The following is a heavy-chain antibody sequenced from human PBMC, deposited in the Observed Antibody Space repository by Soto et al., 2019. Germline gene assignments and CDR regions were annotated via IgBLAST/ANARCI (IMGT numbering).Heavy chain of an antibody. CDR1: GFTFSSYA. D-gene: IGHD3-16*01. CDR2: ISGSGVST. CDR3: AKDRQGGYFDY. Sequence: EVQLLESGGGLVQPGGSLRLSCAASGFTFSSYAMNWVRQAPGKGLEWVSTISGSGVSTYYADSVKGRFTISRDNSKNTLYLQMNSLRAEDTAVYYCAKDRQGGYFDYWGQGTLVTVSS. J-gene: IGHJ4*02. V-gene: IGHV3-23*01.